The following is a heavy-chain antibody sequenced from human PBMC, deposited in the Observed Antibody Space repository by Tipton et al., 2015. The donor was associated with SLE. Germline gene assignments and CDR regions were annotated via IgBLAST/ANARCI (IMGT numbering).Heavy chain of an antibody. CDR2: IYHSGST. CDR1: GYSISSGYY. CDR3: ARDGVVPGGQRKAPFDY. V-gene: IGHV4-38-2*02. Sequence: LRLSCTVSGYSISSGYYWGWIRQPPGKGLEWIGSIYHSGSTYYNPSLKSRVTISVDTSKNQFSLKLSSVTAADTAVYYCARDGVVPGGQRKAPFDYWGQGTLVTVSS. J-gene: IGHJ4*02. D-gene: IGHD2-2*01.